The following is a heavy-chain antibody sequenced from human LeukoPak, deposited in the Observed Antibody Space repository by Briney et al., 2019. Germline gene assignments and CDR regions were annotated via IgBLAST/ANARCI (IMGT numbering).Heavy chain of an antibody. J-gene: IGHJ4*02. Sequence: GGSLRLSCAASGFTFSSYWMSWVRQAPGKGLEWVSSISSSSSYIYYADSVKGRFTISRDNAKNSLYLQMNSLRAEDTAVYYCATALADILTGLWGQGTLVTVSS. CDR2: ISSSSSYI. V-gene: IGHV3-21*01. CDR3: ATALADILTGL. CDR1: GFTFSSYW. D-gene: IGHD3-9*01.